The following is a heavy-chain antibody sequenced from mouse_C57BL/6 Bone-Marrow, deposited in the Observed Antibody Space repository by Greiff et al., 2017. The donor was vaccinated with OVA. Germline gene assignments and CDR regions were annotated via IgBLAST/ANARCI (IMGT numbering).Heavy chain of an antibody. CDR1: GFTFKNTY. J-gene: IGHJ2*01. Sequence: EVQLQQSVAELVRPGASVKLSCTASGFTFKNTYMHWVKQRPEQGLEWIGRIDPANGNTKYAPKFQGKATITADTSSNTAYLQLSSLTSEDTAIYYCARGGDEYNFDYWGQGTTLTVSS. D-gene: IGHD5-1*01. CDR3: ARGGDEYNFDY. CDR2: IDPANGNT. V-gene: IGHV14-3*01.